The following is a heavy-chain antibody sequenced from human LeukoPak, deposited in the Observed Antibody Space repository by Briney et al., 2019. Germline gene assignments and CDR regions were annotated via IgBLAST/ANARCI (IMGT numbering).Heavy chain of an antibody. CDR2: IWYDGSNK. V-gene: IGHV3-33*01. CDR3: ARDFGPHYYDSSGYGY. J-gene: IGHJ4*02. D-gene: IGHD3-22*01. CDR1: GFTFSSYG. Sequence: GRSLRLSCAASGFTFSSYGMHWVRQAPGKGLEWVAVIWYDGSNKYYADSVKGRFTISRDNSKNTLYLQMNSLRAEDTAVYYCARDFGPHYYDSSGYGYWGQGTLVTVSP.